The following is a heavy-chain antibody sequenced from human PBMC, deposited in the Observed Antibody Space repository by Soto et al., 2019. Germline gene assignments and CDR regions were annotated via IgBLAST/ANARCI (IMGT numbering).Heavy chain of an antibody. J-gene: IGHJ6*02. CDR3: ARGYCSGGSCFLSYYYYYGMDV. D-gene: IGHD2-15*01. Sequence: GGSLRLSCAASGFTFSSYSMNWVRQAPGKGLEWVSSISSSSSYIYYADSVKGRFTISRDNAKNSLYLQMNSLRAEDTAVYYCARGYCSGGSCFLSYYYYYGMDVWGQGTTVTVSS. CDR2: ISSSSSYI. CDR1: GFTFSSYS. V-gene: IGHV3-21*01.